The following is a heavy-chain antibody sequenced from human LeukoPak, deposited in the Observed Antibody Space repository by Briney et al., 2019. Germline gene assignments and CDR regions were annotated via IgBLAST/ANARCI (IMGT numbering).Heavy chain of an antibody. Sequence: GGSLRLSCAASGFTFSNYAMSWVRQAPGKGLVWVSRINSDGSRPTYADSVKGRFTISRDNAKNTLYLQMNSLRAEDTAVYSCASLALSGWFDPWGQGTLVTVSS. CDR1: GFTFSNYA. V-gene: IGHV3-74*01. J-gene: IGHJ5*02. CDR3: ASLALSGWFDP. CDR2: INSDGSRP.